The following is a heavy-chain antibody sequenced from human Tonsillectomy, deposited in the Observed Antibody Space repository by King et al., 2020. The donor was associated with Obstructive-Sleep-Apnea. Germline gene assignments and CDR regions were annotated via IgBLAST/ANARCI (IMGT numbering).Heavy chain of an antibody. D-gene: IGHD6-13*01. CDR1: GYTFTSYD. J-gene: IGHJ3*02. V-gene: IGHV1-8*01. CDR3: ARVPYSSSWWIAFDI. Sequence: VQLVESGAEVKKPGASVKVSCKASGYTFTSYDINWVRQATGQGLEWMGWMNPNSGNTVYAQKFQGRVTMTRNTSISTAYMELSSLRSEDTAVYYCARVPYSSSWWIAFDIWGQGTMVTVSS. CDR2: MNPNSGNT.